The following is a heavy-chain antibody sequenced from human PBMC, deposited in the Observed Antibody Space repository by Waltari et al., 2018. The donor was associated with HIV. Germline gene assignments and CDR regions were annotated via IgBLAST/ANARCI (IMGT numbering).Heavy chain of an antibody. Sequence: QVQLVQSGAEVKKPGASVKVSCKDSGYTVASYDLNWGRQATGKGLEWLGWMNPNSGNTGYAQKFQGRVTMTRNTSISTAYMELSSLRSEDTAVYYCARSYDYGGNPIYYGMDVWGQGTTVTVSS. D-gene: IGHD4-17*01. V-gene: IGHV1-8*01. CDR2: MNPNSGNT. J-gene: IGHJ6*02. CDR1: GYTVASYD. CDR3: ARSYDYGGNPIYYGMDV.